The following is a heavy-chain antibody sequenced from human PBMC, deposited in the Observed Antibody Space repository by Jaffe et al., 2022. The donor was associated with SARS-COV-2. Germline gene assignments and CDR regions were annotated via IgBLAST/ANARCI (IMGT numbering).Heavy chain of an antibody. J-gene: IGHJ6*02. D-gene: IGHD3-3*01. CDR3: ARDQFQGYYDFFFGMDV. CDR2: IYSGGST. V-gene: IGHV3-53*01. CDR1: GFTVSSNY. Sequence: EVQLVESGGGLIQPGGSLRLSCAASGFTVSSNYMSWVRQAPGKGLEWVSVIYSGGSTYYADSVKGRFTISRDNSKNTLYLQMNSLRAEDTAVYYCARDQFQGYYDFFFGMDVWGQGTTVTVSS.